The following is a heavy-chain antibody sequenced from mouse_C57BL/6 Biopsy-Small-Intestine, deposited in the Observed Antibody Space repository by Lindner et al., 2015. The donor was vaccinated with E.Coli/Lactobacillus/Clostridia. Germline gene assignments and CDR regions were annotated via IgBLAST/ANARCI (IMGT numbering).Heavy chain of an antibody. CDR3: ARWGYYGSSLDY. V-gene: IGHV1-39*01. Sequence: EVQLQESGPELVKPGASVKISCKASGYSFTDYNMNWVKQSNGKSLEWIGVINPNYGTTSYNQKFKGKAALTVDQSSSTAYMQLNSLASEDSAVYYCARWGYYGSSLDYWGQGTTLTVSS. J-gene: IGHJ2*01. CDR1: GYSFTDYN. CDR2: INPNYGTT. D-gene: IGHD1-1*01.